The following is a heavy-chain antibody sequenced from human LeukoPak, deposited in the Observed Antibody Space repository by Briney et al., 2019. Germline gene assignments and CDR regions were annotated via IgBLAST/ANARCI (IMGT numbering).Heavy chain of an antibody. CDR3: ARSSCSSTSCYVSFFYYYGMDV. Sequence: GASVKVSCKASGYTFTGYYMHWVRQAPGQGLEWMGRIIPILGIANYAQKFQGRVTITADKSTSTAYMELSSLRSEDTAVYYCARSSCSSTSCYVSFFYYYGMDVWGQGTTVTVSS. V-gene: IGHV1-69*02. CDR1: GYTFTGYY. D-gene: IGHD2-2*01. J-gene: IGHJ6*02. CDR2: IIPILGIA.